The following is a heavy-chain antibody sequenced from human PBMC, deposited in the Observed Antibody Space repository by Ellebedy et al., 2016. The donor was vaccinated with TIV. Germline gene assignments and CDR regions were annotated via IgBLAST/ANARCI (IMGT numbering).Heavy chain of an antibody. D-gene: IGHD3-9*01. J-gene: IGHJ6*02. CDR3: ARDLEFDILTGYYMSGMDV. CDR1: GFTFSSYW. CDR2: INSDGYST. Sequence: GGSLRLSCAASGFTFSSYWMHWVRQAPGKGLVWVSRINSDGYSTSYADSVKGRFTSSRDNAKNSLYLQMNSLRAEDTAVYYCARDLEFDILTGYYMSGMDVWGQGTTVTVSS. V-gene: IGHV3-74*01.